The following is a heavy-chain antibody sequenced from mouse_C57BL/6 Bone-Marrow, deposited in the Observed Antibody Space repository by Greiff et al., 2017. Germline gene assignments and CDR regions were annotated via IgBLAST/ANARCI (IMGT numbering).Heavy chain of an antibody. CDR1: GYTFTSYW. D-gene: IGHD2-2*01. V-gene: IGHV1-64*01. CDR2: IHPNSGST. Sequence: QVQLQQPGAELVKPGASVKLSCKASGYTFTSYWMHWVKQRPGQGLEWIGMIHPNSGSTNYNEKFKSKATLTVDKSSSTAYMQLSSLTSEDSAVYYCARGSTMVTTEEDYWGQGTTLTVSS. J-gene: IGHJ2*01. CDR3: ARGSTMVTTEEDY.